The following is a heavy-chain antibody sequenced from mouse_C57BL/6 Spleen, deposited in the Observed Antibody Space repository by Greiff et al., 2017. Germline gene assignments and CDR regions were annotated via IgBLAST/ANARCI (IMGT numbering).Heavy chain of an antibody. CDR2: IRSKSNNYAT. J-gene: IGHJ4*01. CDR1: GFSFNTYA. V-gene: IGHV10-1*01. Sequence: EVQLVESGGGLVQPKGSLKLSCAASGFSFNTYAMNWVRQAPGKGLEWVARIRSKSNNYATYYADSVKDRLTISRDDSESMLYLQMNNLKTEDTAMYYCVRSGDYGNYYYAMDYWGQGTAVTVSS. CDR3: VRSGDYGNYYYAMDY. D-gene: IGHD2-1*01.